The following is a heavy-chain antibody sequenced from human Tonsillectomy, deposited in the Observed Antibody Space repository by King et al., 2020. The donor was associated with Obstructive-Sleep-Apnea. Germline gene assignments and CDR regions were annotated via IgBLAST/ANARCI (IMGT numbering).Heavy chain of an antibody. CDR2: ISYDGSNK. CDR3: AKVSGRWPQLALPFDY. J-gene: IGHJ4*02. CDR1: GFTFSSYG. V-gene: IGHV3-30*18. D-gene: IGHD5-24*01. Sequence: VQLVESGGGVVQPGRSLRLSSAASGFTFSSYGMHWVRQAPGKGLEWVAVISYDGSNKYYADSVKGRFTISRDNSKNTLYLQMNSLRAEDTAVYYCAKVSGRWPQLALPFDYWGQGTLVTVSS.